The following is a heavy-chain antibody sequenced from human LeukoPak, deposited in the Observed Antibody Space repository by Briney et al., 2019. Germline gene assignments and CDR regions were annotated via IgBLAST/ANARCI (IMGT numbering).Heavy chain of an antibody. J-gene: IGHJ5*02. Sequence: ASVKVSCKVSGYTLTELSMHWVRQAPGKGLEWMGGFDPEDGETIYAQKFQGRVTMTEDTSTDTAYMELSSLRSEDTAMYYCATSTYYDYVWGSYRLDTWGQGTLVTVSS. CDR3: ATSTYYDYVWGSYRLDT. CDR1: GYTLTELS. CDR2: FDPEDGET. D-gene: IGHD3-16*01. V-gene: IGHV1-24*01.